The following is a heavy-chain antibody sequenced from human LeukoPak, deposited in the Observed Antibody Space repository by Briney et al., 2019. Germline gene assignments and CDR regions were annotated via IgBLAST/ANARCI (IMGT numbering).Heavy chain of an antibody. CDR1: GFTFGDYA. CDR3: TRVIGGYDILTGYSLY. V-gene: IGHV3-49*04. J-gene: IGHJ4*02. CDR2: IRSKAYGGTT. D-gene: IGHD3-9*01. Sequence: PGRSLRLSCTASGFTFGDYAMSWVRQAPGKGLERVGFIRSKAYGGTTEYAASVRGRFTISRDDSKSIAYLQMNSLKTEDTAVYYCTRVIGGYDILTGYSLYWGQGTLVTVSS.